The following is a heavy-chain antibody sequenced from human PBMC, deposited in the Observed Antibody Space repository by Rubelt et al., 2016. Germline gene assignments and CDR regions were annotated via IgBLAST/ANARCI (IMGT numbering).Heavy chain of an antibody. J-gene: IGHJ4*02. CDR2: ISSSGVST. V-gene: IGHV3-23*01. Sequence: GGGLGQPGGSLRLSCTASGFAFSIYAMNWVRQAPGKGLEWVSAISSSGVSTYYIDSVRGRFTISRDNSKNTVYLEMNSLRAEDTAVCYCAQHHGGIYTHFDSWGQRTLVTVSS. D-gene: IGHD2-15*01. CDR3: AQHHGGIYTHFDS. CDR1: GFAFSIYA.